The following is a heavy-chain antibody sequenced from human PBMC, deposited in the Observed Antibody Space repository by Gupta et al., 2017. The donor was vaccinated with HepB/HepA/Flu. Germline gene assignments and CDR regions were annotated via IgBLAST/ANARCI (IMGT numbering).Heavy chain of an antibody. V-gene: IGHV3-23*01. D-gene: IGHD3-22*01. CDR2: ITRSGENT. Sequence: EGQLLDSGGGLVQPGGSLRLSCAASGFTFRTCAMSWVRQAPGKGLEWVSSITRSGENTYYADSVKGRFTISRDNYKNTLYLQMNSLRAEDTAVYYCFIYDNYFYIDVWGKGTTVTVSS. CDR3: FIYDNYFYIDV. J-gene: IGHJ6*03. CDR1: GFTFRTCA.